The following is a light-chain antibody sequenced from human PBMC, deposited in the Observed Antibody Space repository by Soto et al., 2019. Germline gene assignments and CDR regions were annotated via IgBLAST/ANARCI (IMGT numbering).Light chain of an antibody. CDR1: QTIFSN. CDR3: QQYHDWPWT. J-gene: IGKJ1*01. V-gene: IGKV3-15*01. Sequence: EIVMTQSPASLSVSPGERATLSCGASQTIFSNLAWYQQKPGQAPRLLIYGASTRATGTPGRFSGSGSGTEFTLTISSLQPEDFAVYSCQQYHDWPWTFGQGTKVEV. CDR2: GAS.